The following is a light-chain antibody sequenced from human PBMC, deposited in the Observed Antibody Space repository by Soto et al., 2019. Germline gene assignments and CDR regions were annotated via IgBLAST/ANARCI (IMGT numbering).Light chain of an antibody. CDR2: GAS. V-gene: IGKV3-15*01. CDR1: QSVSTN. CDR3: QQYNGWPWT. J-gene: IGKJ1*01. Sequence: EIEMTQSPATLSVSPGERATLSCRASQSVSTNVAWYQQKPGQAPRLIIYGASIRATTTPAKFSGSGSGTEFTLTITGLQSEDFAVYYCQQYNGWPWTFGLGTKVDIK.